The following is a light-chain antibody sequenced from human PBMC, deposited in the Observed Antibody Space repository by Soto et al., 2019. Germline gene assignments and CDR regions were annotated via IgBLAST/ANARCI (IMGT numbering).Light chain of an antibody. J-gene: IGKJ1*01. CDR2: AAS. CDR3: QQSYSSPPT. Sequence: DIQMTQSPSSLSASVVDRVTITCRASQPVTSYLNWYQQKPGKAPKLLIYAASSLQSGVPSRFSGSGSGPDFTLTISSLQPEDFATYYCQQSYSSPPTFGQGTKVDIK. CDR1: QPVTSY. V-gene: IGKV1-39*01.